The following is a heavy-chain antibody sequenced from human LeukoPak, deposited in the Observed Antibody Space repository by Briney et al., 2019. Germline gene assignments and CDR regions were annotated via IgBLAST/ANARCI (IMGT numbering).Heavy chain of an antibody. D-gene: IGHD2-2*01. CDR3: AKNYAPRFVY. Sequence: PGGSLRLSCAVSGFTFSSYAMSWVRQAPGKGLEWVSAISGGGGRTYYADSVKGRFTISRDNSKNTLFLQMNSLRAEDTALYYCAKNYAPRFVYWGQGTLVTVSS. CDR1: GFTFSSYA. V-gene: IGHV3-23*01. J-gene: IGHJ4*02. CDR2: ISGGGGRT.